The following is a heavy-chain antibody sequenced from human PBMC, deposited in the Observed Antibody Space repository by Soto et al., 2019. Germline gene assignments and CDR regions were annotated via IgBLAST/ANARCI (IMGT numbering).Heavy chain of an antibody. CDR3: ARDGYYYDSSGYYYYFDY. CDR1: GGTFSSYA. J-gene: IGHJ4*02. V-gene: IGHV1-69*12. D-gene: IGHD3-22*01. CDR2: IIPIFGTA. Sequence: QVQLVQSGAEVKKPGSSVKVSCKASGGTFSSYAISWVRQAPGQGLEWMGGIIPIFGTANYAQKFQGRVTITADESTSTAYMELNSLRSEDTAVYYCARDGYYYDSSGYYYYFDYWGQGTLVTVSS.